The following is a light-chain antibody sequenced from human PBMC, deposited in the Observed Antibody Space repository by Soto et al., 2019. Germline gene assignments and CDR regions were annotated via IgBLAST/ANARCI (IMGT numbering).Light chain of an antibody. J-gene: IGKJ4*01. CDR2: TAS. Sequence: DVQMTQSPSSLSASVGDRVTITCRASQNIATYLNWYQQTPGKAPKLLIYTASTLQSGVPSRFSGSGSGTDFTLTISSLQPEDFATFYCQQSYNTPLTFGGRTKVDIK. CDR1: QNIATY. V-gene: IGKV1-39*01. CDR3: QQSYNTPLT.